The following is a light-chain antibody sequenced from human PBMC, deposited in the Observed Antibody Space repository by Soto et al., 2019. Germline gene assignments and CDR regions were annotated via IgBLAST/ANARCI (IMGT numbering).Light chain of an antibody. CDR3: QQYNNWPRRT. J-gene: IGKJ1*01. CDR2: GAS. V-gene: IGKV3-15*01. CDR1: QSVSSN. Sequence: EIVMTQSPATLSVSPGERATLSCRASQSVSSNLAWYQQKPGQAPRLLIYGASTRTTGIPARFSGSGSGTDVPPTISSLQSEDFVVYYCQQYNNWPRRTFGQGTKVEIK.